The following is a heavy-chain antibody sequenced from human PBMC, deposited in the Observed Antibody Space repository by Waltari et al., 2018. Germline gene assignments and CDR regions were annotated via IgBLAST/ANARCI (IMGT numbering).Heavy chain of an antibody. D-gene: IGHD6-6*01. Sequence: QVQLQQWGAGLLKPSETLSLTCAVYGGSFSGYYWSWIRQPPGKGLEWIGEINHSGSTNYTPSLNRRVTISVDTSKNQFSLKLSSVTAADTAVYYCARSSGHYGMDVWGQGTTVTVSS. CDR3: ARSSGHYGMDV. V-gene: IGHV4-34*01. CDR1: GGSFSGYY. CDR2: INHSGST. J-gene: IGHJ6*02.